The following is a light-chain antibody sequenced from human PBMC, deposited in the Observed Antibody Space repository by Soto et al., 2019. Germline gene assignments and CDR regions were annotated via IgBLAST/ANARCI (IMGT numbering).Light chain of an antibody. CDR3: QQSYNTPRLT. V-gene: IGKV1-39*01. CDR2: AAS. CDR1: QTISSY. Sequence: DIQMTQSPSALSASVGDRVTITCPASQTISSYLNWYQQKPGKAPKLLIYAASSLQSGVPSRFSGSGSGTDFTLTISSLQPEDFATYYCQQSYNTPRLTFVQGTRVEIK. J-gene: IGKJ1*01.